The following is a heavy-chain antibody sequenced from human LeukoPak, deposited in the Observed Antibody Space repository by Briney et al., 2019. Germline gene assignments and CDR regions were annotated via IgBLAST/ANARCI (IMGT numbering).Heavy chain of an antibody. CDR3: ARDPGCSGGSCYGRHADAFLL. CDR1: GFTVISNY. Sequence: PGGSLRLSCAASGFTVISNYMSWVRQAPGKGLEWVSVIYSGGSTYYADSVKGRFAISRGNSKNTLYLQMNSLRAEDTAVYYCARDPGCSGGSCYGRHADAFLLWAQKTVVTLSS. D-gene: IGHD2-15*01. V-gene: IGHV3-53*01. CDR2: IYSGGST. J-gene: IGHJ3*01.